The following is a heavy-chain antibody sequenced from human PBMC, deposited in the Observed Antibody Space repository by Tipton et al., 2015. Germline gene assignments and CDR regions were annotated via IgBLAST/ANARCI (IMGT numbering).Heavy chain of an antibody. CDR3: ARGGYSGTYSPDY. V-gene: IGHV4-34*01. CDR2: ISPRGTT. J-gene: IGHJ4*02. CDR1: GGPFSGYN. D-gene: IGHD1-26*01. Sequence: LSLTCAVYGGPFSGYNWIWIRQPPGKGLEWIGEISPRGTTTYNPSLKSRVTISVDASNNQISLNVNSVTAADTAVYYCARGGYSGTYSPDYWGQGTLVTVSS.